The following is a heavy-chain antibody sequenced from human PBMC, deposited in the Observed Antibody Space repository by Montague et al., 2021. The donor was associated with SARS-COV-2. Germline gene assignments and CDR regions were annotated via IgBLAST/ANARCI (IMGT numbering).Heavy chain of an antibody. CDR2: IYYSGST. CDR3: ARVSLAAAGKRCDY. Sequence: SETLSLTCTVSGGSVSSGGYYWSWLRPPPGMGLEWIGYIYYSGSTNSNPSLKRRVTISLDTSKNQFALKLTSATAAATAVYYCARVSLAAAGKRCDYWGQGTLVTVSS. D-gene: IGHD6-13*01. V-gene: IGHV4-61*08. J-gene: IGHJ4*02. CDR1: GGSVSSGGYY.